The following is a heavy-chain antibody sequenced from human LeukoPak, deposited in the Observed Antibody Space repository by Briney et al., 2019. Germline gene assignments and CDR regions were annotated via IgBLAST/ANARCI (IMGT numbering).Heavy chain of an antibody. CDR2: INPSGGST. Sequence: ASVKVSCKASGYTFTNYYIHWVRQAPGQGLEWMGIINPSGGSTSYAQKFQGRISMTRDTSTGTVYMEMSSLRSEDTAVYYCATDIGPGYYGMDVWGLGTTVTVSS. D-gene: IGHD2-15*01. V-gene: IGHV1-46*01. CDR3: ATDIGPGYYGMDV. J-gene: IGHJ6*02. CDR1: GYTFTNYY.